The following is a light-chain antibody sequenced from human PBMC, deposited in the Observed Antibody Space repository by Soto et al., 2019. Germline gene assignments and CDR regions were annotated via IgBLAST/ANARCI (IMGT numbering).Light chain of an antibody. Sequence: IQLTQSPSFLSASVGDRVTITCRASQGISSYLAWYQQKPGKAPKLLIYAASTLQSGVPSRFSGSGSGTEFTLTISSLQPEDFATYYCQQLNSYLSITFGQGTRLE. CDR1: QGISSY. CDR3: QQLNSYLSIT. J-gene: IGKJ5*01. V-gene: IGKV1-9*01. CDR2: AAS.